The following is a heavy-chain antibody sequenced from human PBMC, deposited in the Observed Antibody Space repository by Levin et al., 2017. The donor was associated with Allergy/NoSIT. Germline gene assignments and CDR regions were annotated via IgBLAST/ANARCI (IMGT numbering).Heavy chain of an antibody. V-gene: IGHV4-39*07. CDR2: VYYTWSA. Sequence: PSETLSLTCTVSGDSISNDNYYWAWIRQPPGKGLEWIGSVYYTWSAYYNPSLKTRLTMSVDTSKNQFSLRFNSVTAADTAIYDCAGEPNSPDDYYYGLDVWGQGTAVTVSS. CDR3: AGEPNSPDDYYYGLDV. D-gene: IGHD2/OR15-2a*01. J-gene: IGHJ6*02. CDR1: GDSISNDNYY.